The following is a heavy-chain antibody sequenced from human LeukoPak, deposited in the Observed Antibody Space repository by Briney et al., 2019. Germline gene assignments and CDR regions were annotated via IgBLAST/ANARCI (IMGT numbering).Heavy chain of an antibody. J-gene: IGHJ4*02. V-gene: IGHV3-7*03. D-gene: IGHD3-10*01. Sequence: GGSLRLSCAASGFTFSSYWMSWVRQAPGKGLEWVANIKQDGSEKYYVDSVRGRFTISRDNAKNSLYLQMNGLRAEDTAVYYCARADRMYYYGSGKSYWGQGTLVTVSS. CDR2: IKQDGSEK. CDR1: GFTFSSYW. CDR3: ARADRMYYYGSGKSY.